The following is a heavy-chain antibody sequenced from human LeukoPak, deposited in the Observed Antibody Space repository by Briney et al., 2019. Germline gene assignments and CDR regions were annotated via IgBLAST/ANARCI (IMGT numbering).Heavy chain of an antibody. V-gene: IGHV3-7*01. J-gene: IGHJ4*02. D-gene: IGHD5-24*01. Sequence: GGSLRLSCAASGFDFSTQWMSWVRQAPGKGLEWVAIVNQGATQKYYVDSVKGRFTISRDNAENSLYLQMNGLRAEDTAVYYCARDQGWLQLFGVFDYWGQGTLVTVSS. CDR2: VNQGATQK. CDR3: ARDQGWLQLFGVFDY. CDR1: GFDFSTQW.